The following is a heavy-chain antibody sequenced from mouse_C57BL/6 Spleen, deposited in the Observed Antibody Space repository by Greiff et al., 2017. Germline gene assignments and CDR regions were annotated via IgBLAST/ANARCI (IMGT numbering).Heavy chain of an antibody. CDR3: ARPNYGIDAMDY. V-gene: IGHV1-42*01. Sequence: VQLQQSGPELVKPGASVKISCKASGYSFTGYYMNWVKQSPEKSLEWIGEINPSTGGTTYNQKFKAKATLTVDKSSSTAYMQLKSLTSEDSAVYYCARPNYGIDAMDYWGQGTSVTVSS. D-gene: IGHD2-1*01. CDR1: GYSFTGYY. CDR2: INPSTGGT. J-gene: IGHJ4*01.